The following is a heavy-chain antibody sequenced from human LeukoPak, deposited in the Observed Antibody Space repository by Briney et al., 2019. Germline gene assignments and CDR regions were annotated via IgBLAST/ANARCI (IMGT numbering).Heavy chain of an antibody. V-gene: IGHV5-10-1*01. J-gene: IGHJ4*02. D-gene: IGHD1-26*01. CDR1: GXSFTSNC. CDR2: IDPSDSHI. CDR3: ARQGRGSYRRDFDY. Sequence: GESLKISFNGSGXSFTSNCISWVRQMPGKGLEWMGRIDPSDSHINYSPSFQGHVTISVDKSISTAYLQWSSLRASDTAMYYCARQGRGSYRRDFDYWGQGTLVTVSS.